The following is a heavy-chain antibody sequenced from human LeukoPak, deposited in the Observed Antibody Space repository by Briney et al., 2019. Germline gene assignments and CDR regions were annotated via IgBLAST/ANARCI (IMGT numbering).Heavy chain of an antibody. CDR1: GFTFSSYA. CDR2: ISGSGGST. CDR3: AKPVGSPYYYMDV. D-gene: IGHD2-15*01. J-gene: IGHJ6*03. Sequence: PGGSLRLSCAASGFTFSSYAMSWVRQAPGKGLEWVSAISGSGGSTYYADSVKGRFTISRDNSKNTLYLQMNSLRAEDTAVYYRAKPVGSPYYYMDVWGKGTTVTVSS. V-gene: IGHV3-23*01.